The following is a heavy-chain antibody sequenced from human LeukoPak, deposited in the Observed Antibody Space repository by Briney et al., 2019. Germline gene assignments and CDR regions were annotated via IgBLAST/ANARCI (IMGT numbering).Heavy chain of an antibody. V-gene: IGHV4-34*01. Sequence: GSLRLSCAASRFTFSDFAMSWVRQPPGKGLEWIGEINHSGSTNYNPSLKSRVTISVDTSKNQFSLKLSSVTAADTAVYYCARGYWYFDLWGRGTLVTVSS. J-gene: IGHJ2*01. CDR2: INHSGST. CDR1: RFTFSDFA. CDR3: ARGYWYFDL.